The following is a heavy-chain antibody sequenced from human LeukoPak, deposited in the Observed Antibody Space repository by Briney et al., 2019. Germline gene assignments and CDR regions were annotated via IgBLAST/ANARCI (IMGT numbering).Heavy chain of an antibody. V-gene: IGHV3-23*01. CDR2: ISDSAGRT. Sequence: PGGSLRLSCAVSGITLSNYGMSWVRQAPGKGLEWVAGISDSAGRTNYADSVKGRFTISRDNSKNTLYLQMKSLRAEDTAVYFCAKRGVVIRVILVGFHKEAYCFDSWGQGALVTVSS. J-gene: IGHJ4*02. CDR3: AKRGVVIRVILVGFHKEAYCFDS. D-gene: IGHD3-22*01. CDR1: GITLSNYG.